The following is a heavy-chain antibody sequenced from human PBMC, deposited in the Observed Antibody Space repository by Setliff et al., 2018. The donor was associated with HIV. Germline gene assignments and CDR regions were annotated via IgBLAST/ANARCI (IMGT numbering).Heavy chain of an antibody. CDR2: INHSGST. CDR3: ARARRAGSGPKYFQH. CDR1: GGSFNGYY. D-gene: IGHD2-15*01. V-gene: IGHV4-34*01. J-gene: IGHJ1*01. Sequence: SETLSLTCAVYGGSFNGYYWSWIRQPPGKGLEWIGEINHSGSTNYNPSLKSRVTMSVDKSKNQFSLMLSSVTAADTAVYYCARARRAGSGPKYFQHWGQGTLVTVSS.